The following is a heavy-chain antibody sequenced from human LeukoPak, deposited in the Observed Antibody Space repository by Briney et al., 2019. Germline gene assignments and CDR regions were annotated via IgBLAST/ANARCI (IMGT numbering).Heavy chain of an antibody. CDR2: TYYSGSS. CDR3: ARAGCSGGSCYESRGAFDI. Sequence: SETLSLTCIVSGGSISSSSYYWGWIRQPPGKGLEWIGNTYYSGSSYYNPSLKSRVTISVDTSKNQFSLKLSSVTAADTAVYYCARAGCSGGSCYESRGAFDIWGQGTMVTVSS. D-gene: IGHD2-15*01. J-gene: IGHJ3*02. CDR1: GGSISSSSYY. V-gene: IGHV4-39*07.